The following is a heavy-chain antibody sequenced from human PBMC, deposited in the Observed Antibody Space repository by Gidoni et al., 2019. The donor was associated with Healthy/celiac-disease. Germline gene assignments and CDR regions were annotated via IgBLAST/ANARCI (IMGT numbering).Heavy chain of an antibody. CDR1: GFTFRSYS. Sequence: EVQLVESGGGLVKPGGSLRPSCAASGFTFRSYSMNWVRQAPGKGLEWVSSISSSSSYIYYADSVKGRFTISRDNAKNSLYLQMNSLRAEDTAVYYCARELLWFGDPRFDYWGQGTLVTVSS. D-gene: IGHD3-10*01. CDR2: ISSSSSYI. J-gene: IGHJ4*02. V-gene: IGHV3-21*01. CDR3: ARELLWFGDPRFDY.